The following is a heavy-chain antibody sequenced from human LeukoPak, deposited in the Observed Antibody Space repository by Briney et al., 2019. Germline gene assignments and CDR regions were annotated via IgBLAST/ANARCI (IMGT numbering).Heavy chain of an antibody. J-gene: IGHJ4*02. D-gene: IGHD3-22*01. CDR1: GYTFTSYY. V-gene: IGHV1-46*01. CDR3: ARDRPTPIDYYDSSGYYLPDY. CDR2: INPSGGST. Sequence: ASVKVSCKASGYTFTSYYMHWVRQAPGQGLEWMGTINPSGGSTSYAQKFQGRVTMTRDMSTSTVYMELSSLRSEDTAVYYCARDRPTPIDYYDSSGYYLPDYWGQGTLVTVSS.